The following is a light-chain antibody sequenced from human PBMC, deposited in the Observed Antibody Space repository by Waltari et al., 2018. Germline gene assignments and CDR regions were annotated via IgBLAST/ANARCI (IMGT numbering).Light chain of an antibody. Sequence: DLQMTQSPSSLSASVGDRVTITCRASQAISNFLAWFQQKPGKAPKSLIYAASVLQSGVPSKFSGSGSGTDFTLKISRVEAEDVGVYYCMQGTHWPWTFGQGTKVEI. CDR3: MQGTHWPWT. J-gene: IGKJ1*01. V-gene: IGKV1-16*02. CDR2: AAS. CDR1: QAISNF.